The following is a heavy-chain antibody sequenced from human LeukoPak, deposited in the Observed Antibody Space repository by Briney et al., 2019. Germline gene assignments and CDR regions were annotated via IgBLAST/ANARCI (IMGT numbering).Heavy chain of an antibody. D-gene: IGHD5-18*01. CDR1: GYTLTELS. CDR3: ATVGYGYNYFDY. CDR2: FDPEDGET. Sequence: GASVKVSCKXSGYTLTELSMHWVRQAPGKGLEWMGGFDPEDGETIYAQKFQGRVTMTEDTSTDTAYMELSSLRSEDTAVYYCATVGYGYNYFDYWGQGTLVTVSS. V-gene: IGHV1-24*01. J-gene: IGHJ4*02.